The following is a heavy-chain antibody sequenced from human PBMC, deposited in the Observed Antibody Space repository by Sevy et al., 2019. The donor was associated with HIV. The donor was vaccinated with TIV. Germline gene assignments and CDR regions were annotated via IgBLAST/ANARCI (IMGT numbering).Heavy chain of an antibody. J-gene: IGHJ4*02. Sequence: GGSLRLSCAASGFAFHEYSMSWIRLAPVKGLEWVATISFGCGKINYADSVKGRFTISRDNSKNSFYLQMDNLRVEDTALYYCAREGCSRPHDYWGQGTRVTVSS. D-gene: IGHD2-8*01. CDR2: ISFGCGKI. CDR3: AREGCSRPHDY. CDR1: GFAFHEYS. V-gene: IGHV3-23*01.